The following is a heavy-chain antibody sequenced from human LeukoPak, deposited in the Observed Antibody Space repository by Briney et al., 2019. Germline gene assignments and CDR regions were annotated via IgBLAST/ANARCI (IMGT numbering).Heavy chain of an antibody. Sequence: SETLSLTCTVAAGSVSSGSYYWSWIRQPPGKGLEWIGYIYYSGSTNYNPSLKSRVTISVDTSKNQFSLKLSSVTAADTAVCYCASGYYYDSSGYYLPWGQGTLVTVSS. CDR2: IYYSGST. CDR1: AGSVSSGSYY. CDR3: ASGYYYDSSGYYLP. V-gene: IGHV4-61*01. J-gene: IGHJ5*02. D-gene: IGHD3-22*01.